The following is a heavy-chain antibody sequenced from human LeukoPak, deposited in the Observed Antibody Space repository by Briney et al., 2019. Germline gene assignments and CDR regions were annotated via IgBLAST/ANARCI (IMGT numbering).Heavy chain of an antibody. V-gene: IGHV3-74*01. J-gene: IGHJ4*02. CDR3: AKGTSGYSYGPLDY. CDR1: GFTFSSYW. Sequence: GGSLRLSCAASGFTFSSYWMHWVRQAPGKGLVWVSRINTDGSSTSYADSVKGRFTISRDNAKNTLYLQMNSLRAEDTAVYYCAKGTSGYSYGPLDYWGQGTLVTVSS. CDR2: INTDGSST. D-gene: IGHD5-18*01.